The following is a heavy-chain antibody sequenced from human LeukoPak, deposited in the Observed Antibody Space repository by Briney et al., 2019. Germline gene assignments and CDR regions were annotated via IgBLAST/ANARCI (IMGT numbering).Heavy chain of an antibody. CDR3: ARTNGRVYALIAVAGYFDY. CDR1: GGSISSYY. J-gene: IGHJ4*02. Sequence: PSETLSLTCTVSGGSISSYYWSWIRQPPGKGLECIGYIYYSGSTNYNPSLKSRLTISVDTSKNQFSLKLSSVTAADTAVYYCARTNGRVYALIAVAGYFDYWGQGTLVTVSS. V-gene: IGHV4-59*01. D-gene: IGHD6-19*01. CDR2: IYYSGST.